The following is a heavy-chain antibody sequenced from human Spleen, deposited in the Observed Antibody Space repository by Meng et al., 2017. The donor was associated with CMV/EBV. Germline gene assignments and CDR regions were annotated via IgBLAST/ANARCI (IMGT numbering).Heavy chain of an antibody. CDR1: GFTFAEHG. J-gene: IGHJ4*02. D-gene: IGHD3/OR15-3a*01. CDR2: ISWDSESI. Sequence: GGSLRLSCVASGFTFAEHGMHWVRQVPGKGLEWVAGISWDSESIGYADSVKGRFTISRDNAKNSLYLHLSSLRPDDTAVYYCTKDRSGLPGSYFDSWGQGEWVTVSS. CDR3: TKDRSGLPGSYFDS. V-gene: IGHV3-9*01.